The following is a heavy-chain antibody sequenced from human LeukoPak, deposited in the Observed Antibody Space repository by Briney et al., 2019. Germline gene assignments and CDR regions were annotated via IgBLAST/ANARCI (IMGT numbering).Heavy chain of an antibody. Sequence: PGGSLSLSCAASGFTFSSNYMSWVRQAPGKGLEGVSVIYSGGSTYYADSVKGRFTISRANSKNTLYLQMNNLTTEDTAVYYCARGGTTAVDFDYWGQGTLITVSS. CDR3: ARGGTTAVDFDY. CDR2: IYSGGST. V-gene: IGHV3-53*01. J-gene: IGHJ4*02. D-gene: IGHD1-1*01. CDR1: GFTFSSNY.